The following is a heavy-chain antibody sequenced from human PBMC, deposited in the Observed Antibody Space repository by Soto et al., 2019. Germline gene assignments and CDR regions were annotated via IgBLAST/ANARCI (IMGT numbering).Heavy chain of an antibody. Sequence: DVQLVESGGGIVQPGGSLRLSCAASGFTVTSYWMHWVRQAPGKGLVWVSRTSPAGSSTYYADFVRGRFTISKDTAKNTLYLQMYSLSADDTAVYYCAGGVMYSGSYQDWGQGTLVTVSS. CDR3: AGGVMYSGSYQD. CDR1: GFTVTSYW. V-gene: IGHV3-74*01. CDR2: TSPAGSST. D-gene: IGHD1-26*01. J-gene: IGHJ4*02.